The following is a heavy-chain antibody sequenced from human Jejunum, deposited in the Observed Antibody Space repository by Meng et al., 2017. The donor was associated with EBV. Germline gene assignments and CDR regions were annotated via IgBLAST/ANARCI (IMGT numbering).Heavy chain of an antibody. D-gene: IGHD4-11*01. CDR2: MLPGGST. CDR1: GDSTSSSHW. V-gene: IGHV4-4*02. J-gene: IGHJ4*02. CDR3: AKSNDYSLNS. Sequence: QVQLQESGPGLVKPSGTLSLTCAVSGDSTSSSHWWSWVRQPPGKGLEWIGEMLPGGSTNYNPSLKSRVTISVDNSKNQFSLKLTSVTAADTAVYYCAKSNDYSLNSWGQGTLVTVSS.